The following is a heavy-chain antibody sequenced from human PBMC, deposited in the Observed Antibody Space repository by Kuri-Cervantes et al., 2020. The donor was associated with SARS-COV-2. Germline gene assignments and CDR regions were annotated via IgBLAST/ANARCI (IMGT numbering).Heavy chain of an antibody. J-gene: IGHJ4*02. CDR2: IDWDDDK. V-gene: IGHV2-70*04. Sequence: SGPTLVKPTQTLTLTCTFSGFSLSTSGMRASWIRQPPGKALEWLARIDWDDDKFYSTSLKTRLTISKDTSKNQVVLTLTNMDPVDTATYYCARIGYCSSTNCYTVFDYWGQGTLVTVSS. D-gene: IGHD2-2*02. CDR1: GFSLSTSGMR. CDR3: ARIGYCSSTNCYTVFDY.